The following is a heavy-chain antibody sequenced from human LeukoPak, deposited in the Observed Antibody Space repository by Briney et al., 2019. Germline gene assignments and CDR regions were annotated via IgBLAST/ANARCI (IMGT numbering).Heavy chain of an antibody. CDR2: INSDGSST. CDR1: GFTFSSYW. CDR3: AKDLAHITMVRGVISSYYMDV. J-gene: IGHJ6*03. V-gene: IGHV3-74*01. D-gene: IGHD3-10*01. Sequence: GGSLRLSCAASGFTFSSYWMHWVRQAPGKGLVWVSRINSDGSSTSYADSVKGRFTISRDNSKNTLYLQMNSLRAEDTAVYYCAKDLAHITMVRGVISSYYMDVWGKGTTVTISS.